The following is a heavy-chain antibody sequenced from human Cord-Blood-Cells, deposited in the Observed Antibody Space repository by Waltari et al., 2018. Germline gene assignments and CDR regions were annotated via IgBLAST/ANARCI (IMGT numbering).Heavy chain of an antibody. CDR3: ARHGRIIVGATCFAFDI. J-gene: IGHJ3*02. CDR2: INHSGST. CDR1: GGFFSGYY. V-gene: IGHV4-34*01. Sequence: QVQLQQWGAGLLKPSETLSLTCAVYGGFFSGYYWSWIRQPPGKGLEWIGEINHSGSTNYNPSLKSRVTISVDTSKNQFSLKLSSVTAADTAVYYCARHGRIIVGATCFAFDIWGQGTMVTVSS. D-gene: IGHD1-26*01.